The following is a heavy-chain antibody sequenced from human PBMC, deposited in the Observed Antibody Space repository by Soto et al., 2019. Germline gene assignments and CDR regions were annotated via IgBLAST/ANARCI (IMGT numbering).Heavy chain of an antibody. Sequence: SETLSLTCTVSGGSISSGGYYWSWIRQHPGKGLEWIGYIYYSGSTYYNPSLKSRVTISVDTSKNQFSLKLSSVPAADTAVYYCARDRYYYDSSGSNYYYGMDVWGQGTTVT. CDR2: IYYSGST. CDR3: ARDRYYYDSSGSNYYYGMDV. V-gene: IGHV4-31*03. D-gene: IGHD3-22*01. J-gene: IGHJ6*02. CDR1: GGSISSGGYY.